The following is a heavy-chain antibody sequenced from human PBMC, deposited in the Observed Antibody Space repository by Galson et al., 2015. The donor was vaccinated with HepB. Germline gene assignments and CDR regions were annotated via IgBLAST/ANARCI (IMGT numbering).Heavy chain of an antibody. CDR3: ARDVGHDPRDYYYGMDV. CDR2: ISYDGSNK. V-gene: IGHV3-30-3*01. D-gene: IGHD1-1*01. J-gene: IGHJ6*02. Sequence: SLRLSCAASGFTFSSYAMHWVRQAPGKGLEWVAVISYDGSNKYYADSVKGRFTISRDNSRNTLYLQMNSLRAEDTAVYYCARDVGHDPRDYYYGMDVWGQGTTVTVSS. CDR1: GFTFSSYA.